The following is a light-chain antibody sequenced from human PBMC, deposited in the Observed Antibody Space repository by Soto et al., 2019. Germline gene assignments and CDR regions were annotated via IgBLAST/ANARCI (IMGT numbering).Light chain of an antibody. CDR2: GAS. CDR3: QQYNSYSVT. CDR1: QSVNNNY. V-gene: IGKV3-20*01. Sequence: EIVLTQSPGTLSLSPGERATLSCRASQSVNNNYLAWYQRQPGQAPRLLIYGASSRATGIPDRFSGSGSGTDSTLTISSLQPDDFATYYCQQYNSYSVTFGQGTKVDIK. J-gene: IGKJ1*01.